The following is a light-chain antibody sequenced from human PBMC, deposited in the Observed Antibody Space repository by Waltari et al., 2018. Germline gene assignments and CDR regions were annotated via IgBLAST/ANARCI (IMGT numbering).Light chain of an antibody. J-gene: IGKJ1*01. CDR1: QSVGKY. Sequence: EMVLTQSPGTLSLSPGERATLSCRASQSVGKYLVWYQQKPGQAPRLLIYDASIRATGIPDRCSGSGSGTDFSLTISRLEPEDSAVYYCQKYVNLPATFGQGTKVEI. CDR3: QKYVNLPAT. V-gene: IGKV3-20*01. CDR2: DAS.